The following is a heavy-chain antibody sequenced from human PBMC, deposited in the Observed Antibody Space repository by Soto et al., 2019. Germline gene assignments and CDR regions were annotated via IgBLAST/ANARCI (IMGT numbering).Heavy chain of an antibody. Sequence: GGSLRLSCAASGFTFSSYAMHWVRQAPGKGLEWVAVISYDGSNKYYADSVKGRFTISRDNSKNTLYLQMNSLRAEDTAVYYCARVSYYGSGTSNHYYYYYGMDVWDQGTTVTVSS. CDR2: ISYDGSNK. V-gene: IGHV3-30-3*01. D-gene: IGHD3-10*01. CDR3: ARVSYYGSGTSNHYYYYYGMDV. J-gene: IGHJ6*02. CDR1: GFTFSSYA.